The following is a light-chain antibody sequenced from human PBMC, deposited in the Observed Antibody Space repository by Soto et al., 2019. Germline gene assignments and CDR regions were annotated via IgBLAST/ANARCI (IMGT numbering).Light chain of an antibody. CDR1: QSVSSN. V-gene: IGKV3-15*01. J-gene: IGKJ4*01. Sequence: EIVMTQSPATLSVSPGERATLSCRASQSVSSNLAWYQQKPGQAPRLLIHGASTRATGIPARFSGSGSGTEFTLTLSSLQSEDFAVYYCQQYNEWPPVTFGGGTKVEIK. CDR2: GAS. CDR3: QQYNEWPPVT.